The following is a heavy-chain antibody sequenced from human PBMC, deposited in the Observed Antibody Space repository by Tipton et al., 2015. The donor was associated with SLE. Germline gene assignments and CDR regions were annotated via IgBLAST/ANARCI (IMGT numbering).Heavy chain of an antibody. V-gene: IGHV3-23*01. CDR3: AKRALEYCGGDCYSGYFDD. CDR2: VTGSGGST. D-gene: IGHD2-21*01. CDR1: GFTFSSYD. J-gene: IGHJ4*02. Sequence: SLRLSCAASGFTFSSYDMSWVRQAPGKGLEWVSTVTGSGGSTYYADSVKGRFTISRDNSKNTVYLQMNGLRDEDTAVYYCAKRALEYCGGDCYSGYFDDWGQGTLVTVSS.